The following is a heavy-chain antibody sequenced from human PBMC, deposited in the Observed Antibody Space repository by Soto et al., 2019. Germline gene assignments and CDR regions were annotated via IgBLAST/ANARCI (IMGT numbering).Heavy chain of an antibody. V-gene: IGHV1-69*01. D-gene: IGHD4-17*01. CDR1: GGTFSSYA. CDR2: INPIFGTA. J-gene: IGHJ4*02. Sequence: QVQLVQSGAEVKKPGSSVRVSCKASGGTFSSYAISWVRQAPGQGLEWMEGINPIFGTANYAQKFQGRVTITADESTSTAYMDLSSLRSEDTAVYYCARGPDYGDYDPFDYWGQGTLVTVSS. CDR3: ARGPDYGDYDPFDY.